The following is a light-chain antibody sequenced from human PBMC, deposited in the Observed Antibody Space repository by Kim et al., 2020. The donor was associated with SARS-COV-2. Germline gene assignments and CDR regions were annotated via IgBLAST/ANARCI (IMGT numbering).Light chain of an antibody. J-gene: IGLJ2*01. V-gene: IGLV3-21*04. CDR2: YDS. CDR1: GVRGKR. CDR3: QVWHSTSDHRVV. Sequence: GKTGRIGGGGNGVRGKRGKWDENKPGKGPVLVSAYDSDRPSGIPERYSGSNSGNTDTLTISRVEAGDEADYYCQVWHSTSDHRVVFGGGTQLTVL.